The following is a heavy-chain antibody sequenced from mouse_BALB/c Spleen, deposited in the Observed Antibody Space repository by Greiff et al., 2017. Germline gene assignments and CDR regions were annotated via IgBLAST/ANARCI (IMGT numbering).Heavy chain of an antibody. V-gene: IGHV5-6*02. CDR1: GFTFSSYG. D-gene: IGHD2-1*01. J-gene: IGHJ3*01. CDR3: ARRDGNYPWCAY. CDR2: ISSGGSYT. Sequence: EVMLVESGGDLVKPGGSLKLSCAASGFTFSSYGMSWVRQTPDKRLEWVATISSGGSYTYYPDSVKGRFTISRDNAKNTLYLQMSSLKSEDTAMYYCARRDGNYPWCAYWGQGTLVTVSA.